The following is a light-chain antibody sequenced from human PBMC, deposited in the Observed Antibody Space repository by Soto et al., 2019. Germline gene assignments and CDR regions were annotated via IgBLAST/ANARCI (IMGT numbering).Light chain of an antibody. V-gene: IGKV3-20*01. Sequence: DMVLTQSPGTLSLSPGDRATLSCRASQSVSSIYLAWYQQKPGQAPRLLIYGASTRATGIPDRFSGSGSGTDFTLTISRLEPEDFAVYFCQHYGSSLITFGQGTRLE. CDR2: GAS. J-gene: IGKJ5*01. CDR1: QSVSSIY. CDR3: QHYGSSLIT.